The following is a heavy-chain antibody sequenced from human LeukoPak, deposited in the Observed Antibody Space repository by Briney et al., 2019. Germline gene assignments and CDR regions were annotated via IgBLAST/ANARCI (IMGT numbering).Heavy chain of an antibody. J-gene: IGHJ6*02. Sequence: GASVKVSCKASGYTFTSYYMHWVRQAPGQGLEWMGIINPSGGSTSYAQKFQGRVTMTRDTSTSTVYMELSSLRSEDTAVYYCARVDGILTGYYSYYYGMDVWGQGTTVTVSS. CDR3: ARVDGILTGYYSYYYGMDV. D-gene: IGHD3-9*01. CDR1: GYTFTSYY. CDR2: INPSGGST. V-gene: IGHV1-46*01.